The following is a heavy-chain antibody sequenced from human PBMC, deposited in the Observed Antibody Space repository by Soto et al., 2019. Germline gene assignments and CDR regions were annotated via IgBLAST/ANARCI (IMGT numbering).Heavy chain of an antibody. Sequence: SETLSLTCTVSGASISSGGYYWSWIRQRPGKGLEWIGYIYYSGSDYYNPSLESRVTISVDTSKSQFSLNLSSVTAADTAVYFCARVAGPVYDGSGPLDYWGKGTLVTVSS. D-gene: IGHD3-22*01. CDR1: GASISSGGYY. CDR2: IYYSGSD. J-gene: IGHJ4*02. CDR3: ARVAGPVYDGSGPLDY. V-gene: IGHV4-31*03.